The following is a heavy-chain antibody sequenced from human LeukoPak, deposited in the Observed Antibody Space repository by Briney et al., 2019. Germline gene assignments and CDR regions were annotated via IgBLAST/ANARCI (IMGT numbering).Heavy chain of an antibody. J-gene: IGHJ4*02. D-gene: IGHD2-15*01. CDR2: TSGDGSRT. Sequence: GGSLRLSCAASGFTFSSYWMHWVRHAPGNGLVWVSHTSGDGSRTSYADSVKGRFTISRDNAKNTLYLQMNSLRDEDTAVYYCARDRGYCIDCWGQGTLVTVSS. CDR3: ARDRGYCIDC. CDR1: GFTFSSYW. V-gene: IGHV3-74*01.